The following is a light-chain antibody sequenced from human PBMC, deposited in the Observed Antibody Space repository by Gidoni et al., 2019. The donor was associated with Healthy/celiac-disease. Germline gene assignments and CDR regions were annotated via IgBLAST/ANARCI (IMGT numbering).Light chain of an antibody. V-gene: IGKV3-20*01. J-gene: IGKJ1*01. CDR2: GAS. CDR1: QSVSSSY. CDR3: QQYGSSRWT. Sequence: DIVLTQSPGTLSLSPGERATLSCRARQSVSSSYLAWYQQKPGQAPRLLIYGASSRATGIPDRFSGSGSGTDFTLTISRLEPEDFAVYYCQQYGSSRWTFGQGTKVEIK.